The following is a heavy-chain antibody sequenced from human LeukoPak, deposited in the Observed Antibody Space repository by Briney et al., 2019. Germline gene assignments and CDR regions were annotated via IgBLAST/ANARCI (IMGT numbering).Heavy chain of an antibody. CDR3: ARGRVSSSTWYSTYYYYFYMDV. J-gene: IGHJ6*03. D-gene: IGHD1-1*01. Sequence: PSETLSLTCSVSDDSITMYYWTWIRQPPGKGLEWIGYADHTGSTNFNPSLNGRVSISRDTTKNLFSLRLRSVTAAGTAVYFCARGRVSSSTWYSTYYYYFYMDVWGKGTTVTVSS. CDR2: ADHTGST. V-gene: IGHV4-59*01. CDR1: DDSITMYY.